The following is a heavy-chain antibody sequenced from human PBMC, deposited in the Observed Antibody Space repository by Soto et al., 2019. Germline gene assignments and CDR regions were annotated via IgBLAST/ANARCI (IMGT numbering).Heavy chain of an antibody. Sequence: GASVKVSFKASGYTFTSYYMHWVRQAPGQGLEWMGIINPSGGSTSYAQKFQGRVTMTRDASTSTVYMELSSLRSEDTAVYYCARDRMWLVRYYYYYGMDVWGQGTTVTVSS. D-gene: IGHD6-19*01. CDR3: ARDRMWLVRYYYYYGMDV. J-gene: IGHJ6*02. CDR2: INPSGGST. CDR1: GYTFTSYY. V-gene: IGHV1-46*01.